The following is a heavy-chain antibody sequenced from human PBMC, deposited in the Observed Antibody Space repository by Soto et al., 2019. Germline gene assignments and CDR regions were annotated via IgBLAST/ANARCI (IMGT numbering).Heavy chain of an antibody. V-gene: IGHV4-34*01. D-gene: IGHD3-22*01. CDR2: INHSGST. J-gene: IGHJ4*02. Sequence: SETLSLTCAVYGGSFSGYYWSWVRQPPGKGLEWIGEINHSGSTNYNPSLKSRVTISVDTSKNQFSLKLSSVTAADTAVYYCARSGSGYRFYYFDYWGQGTLVTVSS. CDR1: GGSFSGYY. CDR3: ARSGSGYRFYYFDY.